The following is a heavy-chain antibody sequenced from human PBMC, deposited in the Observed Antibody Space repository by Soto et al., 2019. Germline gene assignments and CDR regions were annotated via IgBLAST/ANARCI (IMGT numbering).Heavy chain of an antibody. CDR1: GFTVSNYA. J-gene: IGHJ5*02. V-gene: IGHV3-30-3*01. Sequence: PGGALRFSCGASGFTVSNYAMNWVRQAPGKGLEWVAVISYDGSNKYYADSVKGRITISRDNSRNTLYLQMNNLRAEDTAMYYCARDLGNNYGSFAHSRQGTLVTVSS. CDR2: ISYDGSNK. CDR3: ARDLGNNYGSFAH. D-gene: IGHD4-17*01.